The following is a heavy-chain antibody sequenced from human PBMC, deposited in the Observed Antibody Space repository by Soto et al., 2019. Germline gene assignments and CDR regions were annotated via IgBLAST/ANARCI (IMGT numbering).Heavy chain of an antibody. J-gene: IGHJ3*01. CDR1: GFTFSNYA. D-gene: IGHD2-15*01. CDR3: AREAATGGTSDLDF. CDR2: ISYDGRSE. Sequence: QVQLVESGGGVVQPGRSLRLSCAASGFTFSNYAIHWVRQAPGKGLEWVAFISYDGRSEFYADSVKGGFTISRDNSKNTLSLQMNSLRTEDTAVYYCAREAATGGTSDLDFWGQGTLVTVSS. V-gene: IGHV3-30*04.